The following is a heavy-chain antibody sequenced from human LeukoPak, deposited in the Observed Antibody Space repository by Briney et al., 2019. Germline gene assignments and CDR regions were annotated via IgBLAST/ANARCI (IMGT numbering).Heavy chain of an antibody. CDR2: IKQDGSEK. J-gene: IGHJ6*02. V-gene: IGHV3-7*01. Sequence: GGSLRLSCAASGFTFSSYWMSWVRQAPGKGLEWVANIKQDGSEKYYVDSVKGRFTISRDSAKNSLYLQMNSLRAEDTAVYYCARDKGQCGGGDCYFYYYYGMDVWGQGTTVTVSS. D-gene: IGHD2-21*02. CDR3: ARDKGQCGGGDCYFYYYYGMDV. CDR1: GFTFSSYW.